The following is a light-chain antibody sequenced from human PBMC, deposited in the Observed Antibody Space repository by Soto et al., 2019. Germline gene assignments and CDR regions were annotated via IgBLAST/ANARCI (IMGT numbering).Light chain of an antibody. J-gene: IGKJ2*01. CDR3: QQSYSTPRT. CDR1: QSISSY. CDR2: AAS. Sequence: DIQMTQSPSSLSASVGDRVTITCRASQSISSYLNWYQQKPGKAPKLLIYAASSLQSGVPSRFSGSGSGTDFTRTISSLQPEDCATYYCQQSYSTPRTFGQGTKLEIK. V-gene: IGKV1-39*01.